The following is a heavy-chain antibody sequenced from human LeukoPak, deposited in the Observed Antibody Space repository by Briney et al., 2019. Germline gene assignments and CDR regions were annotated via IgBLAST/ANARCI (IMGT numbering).Heavy chain of an antibody. CDR1: GGSISSGGYS. CDR3: ARDLVANYYGSGSYYKGDAFDI. CDR2: IYYSGST. V-gene: IGHV4-30-4*08. J-gene: IGHJ3*02. D-gene: IGHD3-10*01. Sequence: SETLSLTCSVSGGSISSGGYSWSWIRQPPGKGLEWIGYIYYSGSTYYNPSLKSRVTISVDTSKNQFSLKLSSVTAADTAVYYCARDLVANYYGSGSYYKGDAFDIWGQGTMVTVSS.